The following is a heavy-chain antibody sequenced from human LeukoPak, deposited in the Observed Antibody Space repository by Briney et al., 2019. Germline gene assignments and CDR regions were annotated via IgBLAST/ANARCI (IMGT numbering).Heavy chain of an antibody. Sequence: PSETLSLTCTVSGGSISSSSYYWGWIRQPPGKGLEWIGSIYYSGSTYYNPSLKSRVTISVDTSKNQFSLKLSSVTAADTAVYYCARHPQSASVGALGNWGQGILVTVSS. D-gene: IGHD1-26*01. CDR2: IYYSGST. J-gene: IGHJ4*02. CDR1: GGSISSSSYY. CDR3: ARHPQSASVGALGN. V-gene: IGHV4-39*01.